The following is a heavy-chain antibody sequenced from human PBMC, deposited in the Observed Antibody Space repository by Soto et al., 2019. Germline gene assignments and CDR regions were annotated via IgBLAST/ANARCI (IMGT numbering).Heavy chain of an antibody. CDR3: ARGHRFVWVVPTAKMDVFDI. J-gene: IGHJ3*02. V-gene: IGHV4-34*01. CDR2: INHSGST. Sequence: QVQLQQWGAGLLKPSETLSLTCAVYVGSFSDFYWNCIRQPPGKGLEWIGEINHSGSTSYNPSLKSRVTISVDTSKNQISLKLTSVTAADTAVYDCARGHRFVWVVPTAKMDVFDIWGQGTMVTVSS. D-gene: IGHD2-2*01. CDR1: VGSFSDFY.